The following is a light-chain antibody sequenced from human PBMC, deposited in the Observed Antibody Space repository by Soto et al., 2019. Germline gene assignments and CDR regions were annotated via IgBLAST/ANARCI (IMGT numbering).Light chain of an antibody. Sequence: EIMLTQSPGTLSLSPGERATLSCRASQSVSSTNLAWYQQKPGQAPSLLIYGVSSRATGIPDRFSGTGSGTDFTLTISRLEPEDSAVYYCQEYGTSRTFGQGTKVETK. CDR2: GVS. CDR1: QSVSSTN. V-gene: IGKV3-20*01. J-gene: IGKJ1*01. CDR3: QEYGTSRT.